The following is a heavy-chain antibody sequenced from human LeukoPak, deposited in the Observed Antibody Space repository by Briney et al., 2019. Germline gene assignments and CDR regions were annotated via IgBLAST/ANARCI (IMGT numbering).Heavy chain of an antibody. CDR2: IYYSGST. Sequence: SETLSLTCTVSGGSISIYYWSWIRQPPGKGLEWIGYIYYSGSTNYNPSLKSRVTISVDTSKNQFSLKLSSVTAADTAVYYCAREGFITGTSIDALDIWGQGTMVTVSS. V-gene: IGHV4-59*01. J-gene: IGHJ3*02. CDR1: GGSISIYY. CDR3: AREGFITGTSIDALDI. D-gene: IGHD1-20*01.